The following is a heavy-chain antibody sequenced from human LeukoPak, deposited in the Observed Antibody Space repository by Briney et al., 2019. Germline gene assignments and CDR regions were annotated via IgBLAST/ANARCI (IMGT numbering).Heavy chain of an antibody. CDR2: ISGSGGST. J-gene: IGHJ3*02. D-gene: IGHD2-15*01. Sequence: PGGSLRLSCAASGFTFSSYAMSWVRQAPGKGLEWVSGISGSGGSTYYADSVKGQFTISRDNSRNTLYLQMNSPRAEDTAVYYCARDLKVAQDAFDIWGQGTMVTVSS. CDR1: GFTFSSYA. V-gene: IGHV3-23*01. CDR3: ARDLKVAQDAFDI.